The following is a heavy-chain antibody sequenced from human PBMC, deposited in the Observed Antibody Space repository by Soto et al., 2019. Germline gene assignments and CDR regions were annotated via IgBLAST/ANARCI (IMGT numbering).Heavy chain of an antibody. D-gene: IGHD2-15*01. CDR3: ARGGYCSGGSCYSAYYYYGMDV. CDR2: INPNSGGT. Sequence: ASVKVSCKASGYTFTGYYMHWVRQAPGQGLEWMGWINPNSGGTNYAQKFQGRVTMTRDTSISTAYMELSRLRSDDTAVYYCARGGYCSGGSCYSAYYYYGMDVWGQGTTLTVSS. V-gene: IGHV1-2*02. J-gene: IGHJ6*02. CDR1: GYTFTGYY.